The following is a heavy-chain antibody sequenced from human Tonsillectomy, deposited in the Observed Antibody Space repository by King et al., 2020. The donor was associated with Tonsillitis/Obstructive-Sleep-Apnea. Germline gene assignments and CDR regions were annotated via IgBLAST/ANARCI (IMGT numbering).Heavy chain of an antibody. J-gene: IGHJ3*02. CDR2: INHSGST. Sequence: VQLQQWGAGLLKPSATLSLTCAVYGGSFSGYYWSWIRQPPGKGLEWIGEINHSGSTNYNPSLKSRVTISVDTSKNQFSLKLSSVTAADTAVYYCATPFAYCGGDCSPGAFDIWGQGTMVTVSS. CDR3: ATPFAYCGGDCSPGAFDI. V-gene: IGHV4-34*01. CDR1: GGSFSGYY. D-gene: IGHD2-21*01.